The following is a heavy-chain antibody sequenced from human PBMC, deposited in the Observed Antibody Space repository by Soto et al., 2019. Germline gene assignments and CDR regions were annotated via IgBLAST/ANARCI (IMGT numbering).Heavy chain of an antibody. D-gene: IGHD5-12*01. CDR1: GGSISSSNW. CDR3: ARVSGSYYYGMDV. J-gene: IGHJ6*02. CDR2: IYHRGST. Sequence: QVQLQESGPGLVKPSGTLSLTCAVSGGSISSSNWWSWVRQPPGKGLEWIGEIYHRGSTNYNPSLKSRVTISVDKPKNQFSLKLSSVTAADTAVYYCARVSGSYYYGMDVWGQGTTVTVSS. V-gene: IGHV4-4*02.